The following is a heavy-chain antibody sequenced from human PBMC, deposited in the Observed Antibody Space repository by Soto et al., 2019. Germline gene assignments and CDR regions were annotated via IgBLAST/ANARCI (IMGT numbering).Heavy chain of an antibody. Sequence: QVQLVQSGAEVKKPGASVKVSCKASGYTFTNYAIHWVRPAPGQRLAWMGWTHGGYGNTNYSQTFQGRVTITRDTAASRDYMQLSSLTSEDTAVYYCARLVAPGEVDNWGQGTLVTVSS. CDR1: GYTFTNYA. D-gene: IGHD7-27*01. J-gene: IGHJ4*02. V-gene: IGHV1-3*01. CDR3: ARLVAPGEVDN. CDR2: THGGYGNT.